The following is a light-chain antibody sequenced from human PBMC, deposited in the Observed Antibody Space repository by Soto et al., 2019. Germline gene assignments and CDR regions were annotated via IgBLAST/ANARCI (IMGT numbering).Light chain of an antibody. J-gene: IGLJ1*01. CDR2: NSS. CDR3: AGWDDSLNGYV. Sequence: QPVLTQPPSASGTPGQRVTISCSGSSSNIGSNTVNWYQQLPGAAPKLLMYNSSQRPSGVPDRFSGSKSGTSASLAISGLQSDDEADYYCAGWDDSLNGYVFGTGTKLTVL. V-gene: IGLV1-44*01. CDR1: SSNIGSNT.